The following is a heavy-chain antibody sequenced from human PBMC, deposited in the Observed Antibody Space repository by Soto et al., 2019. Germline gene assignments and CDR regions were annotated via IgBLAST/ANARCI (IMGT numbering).Heavy chain of an antibody. D-gene: IGHD2-2*01. J-gene: IGHJ3*02. CDR1: GGTFSSYA. V-gene: IGHV1-69*01. CDR3: ARSPTRGYANHDAFDI. CDR2: IIPIFGTA. Sequence: QVQLVQSGAEVKKPGSSVKVSCKASGGTFSSYAISWVRQAPGQGLEWMGGIIPIFGTANYAQKFQGRVTITADESTSTAYMELSSLRSEDTAEYYCARSPTRGYANHDAFDIWGQGTMVTVSS.